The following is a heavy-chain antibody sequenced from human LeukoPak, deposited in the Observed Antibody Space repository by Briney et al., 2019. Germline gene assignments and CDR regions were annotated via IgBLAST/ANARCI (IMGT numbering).Heavy chain of an antibody. D-gene: IGHD3-22*01. CDR1: GGTFSSYA. Sequence: ASVKVSCKASGGTFSSYAISWVRQAPGQGLEWMGGIIPIFGTANYAQKFQGRVTITADESTSTAYMELSSLRSEDTAVYYCARPLDGRITMIPGAFDIWGQGTMVTVSS. J-gene: IGHJ3*02. CDR2: IIPIFGTA. CDR3: ARPLDGRITMIPGAFDI. V-gene: IGHV1-69*01.